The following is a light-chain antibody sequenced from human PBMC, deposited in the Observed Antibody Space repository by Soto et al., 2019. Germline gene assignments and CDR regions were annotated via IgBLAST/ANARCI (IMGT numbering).Light chain of an antibody. J-gene: IGKJ2*02. CDR3: QEYNCWWT. V-gene: IGKV1-5*03. CDR1: QSISSW. CDR2: KAS. Sequence: DIQMTQSPSTLSASVGDRVTITCRASQSISSWLAWYQQKPGKAPKLLIYKASSLESGVPSRFSGSGSGTEFSLTISSLTPDDFATDYGQEYNCWWTFGKGTKLEIK.